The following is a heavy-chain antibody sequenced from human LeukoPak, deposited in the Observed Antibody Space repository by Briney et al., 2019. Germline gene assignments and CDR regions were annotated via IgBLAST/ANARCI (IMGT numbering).Heavy chain of an antibody. V-gene: IGHV3-21*01. Sequence: GGSLRLSCAASGFTFSSYSMNWVRQAPGKGLEWVSSTSSSSSYIYYADSVKGRFTISRDNAKNSLYLQMNSLRAEDTAVYYCARTAKVRGVISYYYMDVWGKGTTVTVSS. CDR1: GFTFSSYS. D-gene: IGHD3-10*01. CDR2: TSSSSSYI. CDR3: ARTAKVRGVISYYYMDV. J-gene: IGHJ6*03.